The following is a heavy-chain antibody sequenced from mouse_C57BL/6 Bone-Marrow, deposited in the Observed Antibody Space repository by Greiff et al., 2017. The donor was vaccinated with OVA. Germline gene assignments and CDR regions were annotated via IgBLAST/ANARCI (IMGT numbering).Heavy chain of an antibody. D-gene: IGHD2-1*01. Sequence: EVQLVESGGGLVQPKGSLKLSCAASGFSFNTYAMNWVRQAPGKGLEWVARIRSKSNNYATYYADSVKDRFTISRDDSESMLYLQMNNLKTEDTAMYYCVRHVRGNPRLFAYWGQGTLVTVSA. V-gene: IGHV10-1*01. CDR1: GFSFNTYA. J-gene: IGHJ3*01. CDR3: VRHVRGNPRLFAY. CDR2: IRSKSNNYAT.